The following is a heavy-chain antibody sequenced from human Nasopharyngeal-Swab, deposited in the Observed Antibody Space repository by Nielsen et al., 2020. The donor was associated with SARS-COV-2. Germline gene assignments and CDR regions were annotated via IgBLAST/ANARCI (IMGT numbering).Heavy chain of an antibody. V-gene: IGHV4-61*02. D-gene: IGHD6-13*01. CDR3: AREGSSWYKFDY. Sequence: SETLSLTCTVSGDSISSGSYYWSWIRQPAGKGLEWIGRIYTSGSTNYNPSLKSRVTISVDTSKNQFSLKLSSVTAADTAVYYCAREGSSWYKFDYWGQGTLVTVSS. CDR1: GDSISSGSYY. J-gene: IGHJ4*02. CDR2: IYTSGST.